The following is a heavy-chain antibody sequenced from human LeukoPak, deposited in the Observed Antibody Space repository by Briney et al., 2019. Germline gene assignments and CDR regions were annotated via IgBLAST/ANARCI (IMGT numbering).Heavy chain of an antibody. Sequence: PGGSLRLSCAVSGITLSNYGMSWVRQAPGKGLEWVAGISGSGGRTNYADSVKGRFTISRDSPKNTLYLQMNSLRAEDTAIYYCASTFPYCGGGSCALGGQGTLVTVSS. CDR1: GITLSNYG. CDR3: ASTFPYCGGGSCAL. V-gene: IGHV3-23*01. J-gene: IGHJ4*02. CDR2: ISGSGGRT. D-gene: IGHD2-15*01.